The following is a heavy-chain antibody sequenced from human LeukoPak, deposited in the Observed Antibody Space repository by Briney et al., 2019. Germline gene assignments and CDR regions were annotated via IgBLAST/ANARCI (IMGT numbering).Heavy chain of an antibody. CDR3: ASLYCSGGSCYSALGY. Sequence: PGGSLRLSCAASGFTFSDYYMSWIRQAPGKGLEWVSYISSSGSTIYYADSVKGRFTISRDNAKNSLYLQMNSLRAEDTAVYYCASLYCSGGSCYSALGYWGQGTLVTVSS. CDR2: ISSSGSTI. V-gene: IGHV3-11*04. CDR1: GFTFSDYY. J-gene: IGHJ4*02. D-gene: IGHD2-15*01.